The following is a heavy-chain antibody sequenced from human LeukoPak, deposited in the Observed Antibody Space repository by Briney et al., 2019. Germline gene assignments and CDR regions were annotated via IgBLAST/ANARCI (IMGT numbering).Heavy chain of an antibody. D-gene: IGHD6-13*01. V-gene: IGHV4-59*12. Sequence: SETLSLACTVSGGSISSYYWSWIRQPPGKGLEWIGYIYYSGSTNYNPSLKSRVTMSVDTSKNQFSLKLSSVTAADTAVYYCARCIAAADYYYYGMDVWGQGTTVTVSS. CDR1: GGSISSYY. J-gene: IGHJ6*02. CDR3: ARCIAAADYYYYGMDV. CDR2: IYYSGST.